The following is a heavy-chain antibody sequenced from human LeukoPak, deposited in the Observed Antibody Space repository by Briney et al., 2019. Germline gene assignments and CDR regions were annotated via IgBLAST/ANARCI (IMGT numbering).Heavy chain of an antibody. Sequence: SETLSLTCTVSAGSISSSSYYWAWIRQPPGNGLEWIGSMYYSGSTNYNPSLKSRVTISADTSKNQFFLKVSSVTAADAAVYYCARHASDSSGFYNYYGMDVWGQGTTVTVSS. V-gene: IGHV4-39*01. D-gene: IGHD3-22*01. CDR3: ARHASDSSGFYNYYGMDV. CDR2: MYYSGST. J-gene: IGHJ6*02. CDR1: AGSISSSSYY.